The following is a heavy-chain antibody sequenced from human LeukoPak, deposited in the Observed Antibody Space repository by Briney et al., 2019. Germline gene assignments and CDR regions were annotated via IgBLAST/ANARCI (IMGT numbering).Heavy chain of an antibody. CDR3: VRGFRGFNYGRGGKNWFDP. CDR2: MYHSGST. D-gene: IGHD5-18*01. Sequence: SETLSLTCTVSGYSISTGYYWGWIRQPPGKGLEWIGSMYHSGSTYYNPSLKSRVTMSVDASKNQFSLKLTSVTAADTAVYYCVRGFRGFNYGRGGKNWFDPWGQGTLVTVSS. V-gene: IGHV4-38-2*02. CDR1: GYSISTGYY. J-gene: IGHJ5*02.